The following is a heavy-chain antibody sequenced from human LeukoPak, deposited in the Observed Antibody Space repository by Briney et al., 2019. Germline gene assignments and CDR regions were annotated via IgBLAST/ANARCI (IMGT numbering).Heavy chain of an antibody. CDR3: ARMLRYCTTATCFGHFEF. J-gene: IGHJ4*02. Sequence: PSETLSLTCAVYGGSFSGYYWSWIRQPPGKGLEWMGTIFYSGATYYNPSLKSRVTMSVDTSKNQFSLKLTSVTAADTAVYFCARMLRYCTTATCFGHFEFWAQGTLVTVSS. D-gene: IGHD2-2*01. CDR2: IFYSGAT. V-gene: IGHV4-34*12. CDR1: GGSFSGYY.